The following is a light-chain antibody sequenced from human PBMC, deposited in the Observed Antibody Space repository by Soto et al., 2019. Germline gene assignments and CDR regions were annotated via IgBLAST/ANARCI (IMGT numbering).Light chain of an antibody. V-gene: IGLV2-14*01. J-gene: IGLJ3*02. CDR3: SSPCKIFDIWV. CDR2: EVS. CDR1: SSDTIKYNF. Sequence: QSALTQPASVSGSPGQSITISCTGISSDTIKYNFVSWYQHHPGKAPKLMIYEVSNRPSGVSNRFSGSQSGNTASLTISGLQADDEADYYCSSPCKIFDIWVFGGGTKLTVL.